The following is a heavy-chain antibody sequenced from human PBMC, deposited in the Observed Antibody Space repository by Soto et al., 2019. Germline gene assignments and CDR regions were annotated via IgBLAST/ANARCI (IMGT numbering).Heavy chain of an antibody. CDR3: AKAAGDYGGNAYFYYGMGV. D-gene: IGHD4-17*01. J-gene: IGHJ6*02. CDR1: GFTFSSYG. V-gene: IGHV3-30*18. CDR2: ISYDGTNK. Sequence: QVQLVESGGGVVQPGRSLRLSCAASGFTFSSYGMHWVRQAPGKGLEWVAVISYDGTNKYYAGSVKGRFTISRDNSKNTVYLQKNRLGAGDTACYYCAKAAGDYGGNAYFYYGMGVWGQGTPVPVSS.